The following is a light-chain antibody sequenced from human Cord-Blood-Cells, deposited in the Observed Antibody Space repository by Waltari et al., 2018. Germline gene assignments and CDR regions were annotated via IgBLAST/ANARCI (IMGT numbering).Light chain of an antibody. Sequence: DIVMTQSTDSLAVSLGARATIHCKSRQSVLYSSNNKNYLAWYQQKPGQPPKLLIYWASTRESGVPDRFSGSGSGTDFTRTISSLQAEDVAVYYCQQYYSTPFTFGPGTKVDIK. J-gene: IGKJ3*01. V-gene: IGKV4-1*01. CDR2: WAS. CDR3: QQYYSTPFT. CDR1: QSVLYSSNNKNY.